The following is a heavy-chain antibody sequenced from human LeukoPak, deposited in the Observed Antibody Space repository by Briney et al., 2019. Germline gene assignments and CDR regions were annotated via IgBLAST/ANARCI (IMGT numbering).Heavy chain of an antibody. CDR3: ARSSGAYRSFDY. V-gene: IGHV4-4*07. CDR1: GGSMSSYY. D-gene: IGHD1-26*01. CDR2: ISTSGST. Sequence: SETLSLTCSVSGGSMSSYYWSWIRQPAGKALEWIGRISTSGSTTYNPSLKSRVTMSIDTSKNQFSLNLNSVTAADTAVYYCARSSGAYRSFDYWGQGTLVPVSS. J-gene: IGHJ4*02.